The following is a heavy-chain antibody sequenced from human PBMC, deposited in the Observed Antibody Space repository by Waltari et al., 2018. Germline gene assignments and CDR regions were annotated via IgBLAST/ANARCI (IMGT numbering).Heavy chain of an antibody. Sequence: QVQLVQSGAEVKKPGASVRVSCKASGYTFPSYAMHWVRQAPGQRLEWMGWINAGNGNTKYSQKFQGRVTITRDTSASTAYMELSSLRSEDTAVYYCARGEILEWLLFDYWGQGTLVTVSS. V-gene: IGHV1-3*01. CDR3: ARGEILEWLLFDY. CDR2: INAGNGNT. CDR1: GYTFPSYA. J-gene: IGHJ4*02. D-gene: IGHD3-3*01.